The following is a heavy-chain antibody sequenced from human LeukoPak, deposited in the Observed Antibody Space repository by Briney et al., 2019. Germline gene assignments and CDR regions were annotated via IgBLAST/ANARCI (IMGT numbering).Heavy chain of an antibody. CDR2: INHSGST. V-gene: IGHV4-34*01. CDR3: ARLYYDFWSGYYPFDY. Sequence: SETLSLTCAVYGGSFSGYYWSWIRQPPGKGLGWIGEINHSGSTNYNPSLKSRVTISVDTSKNQFSLKLSSVTAADTAVYYCARLYYDFWSGYYPFDYWGQGTLVTVSS. J-gene: IGHJ4*02. D-gene: IGHD3-3*01. CDR1: GGSFSGYY.